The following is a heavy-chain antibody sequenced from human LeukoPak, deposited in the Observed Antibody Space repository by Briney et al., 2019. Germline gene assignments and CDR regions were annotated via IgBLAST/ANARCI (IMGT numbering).Heavy chain of an antibody. J-gene: IGHJ4*02. V-gene: IGHV4-59*12. D-gene: IGHD4-17*01. CDR2: IYYSGST. Sequence: SETLSLTCTVSGGSISSYYWSWIRQPPGKGLEWIGYIYYSGSTNYNPSLKSRVTISVDTSKNQFSLKLSSVTAADTAVYYCARLALDYGDYRYYFDYWGQGTLVTVSS. CDR3: ARLALDYGDYRYYFDY. CDR1: GGSISSYY.